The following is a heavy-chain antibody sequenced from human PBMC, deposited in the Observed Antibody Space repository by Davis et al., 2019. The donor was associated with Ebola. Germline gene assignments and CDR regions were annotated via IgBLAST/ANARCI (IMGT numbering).Heavy chain of an antibody. V-gene: IGHV4-39*07. D-gene: IGHD3-9*01. CDR2: IYYTGST. Sequence: SETLSLTCSVSGGSISSSGYNWGWVRQPPGKGLEWLGSIYYTGSTYYNPSLKSRVAMSVDTSKNQFSLKLSSVTAADTAVYYCARVGLDSSSPDHYDISTGIDPWGQGTLVTVSS. CDR3: ARVGLDSSSPDHYDISTGIDP. CDR1: GGSISSSGYN. J-gene: IGHJ5*02.